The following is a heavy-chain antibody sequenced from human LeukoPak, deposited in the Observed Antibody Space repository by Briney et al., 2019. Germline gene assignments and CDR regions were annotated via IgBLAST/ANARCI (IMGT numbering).Heavy chain of an antibody. CDR3: ARDYKYAFDN. V-gene: IGHV3-48*01. J-gene: IGHJ4*02. D-gene: IGHD5-24*01. CDR2: IGVDSGNT. Sequence: GGSLRLSCAASGFTFSDYSMNWVSQAPGKGMEWISYIGVDSGNTNYADSVKGRFTISGDKAKNSLYLQMNSLRVEDTAVYYCARDYKYAFDNWGQGTLVTVSS. CDR1: GFTFSDYS.